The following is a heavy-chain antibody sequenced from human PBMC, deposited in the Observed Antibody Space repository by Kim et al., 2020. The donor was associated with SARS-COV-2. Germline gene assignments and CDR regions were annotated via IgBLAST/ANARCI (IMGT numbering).Heavy chain of an antibody. CDR2: IKQDASVK. CDR3: ATGVNLAI. J-gene: IGHJ4*02. Sequence: GGSLRLSCVVSGFTFSNFWMNWVRQPPGKGLEWVATIKQDASVKYYVASVKGRFTISRDNAKKSLYLQMNTLRVDDTAVYYCATGVNLAIWGQGTLVTVSS. V-gene: IGHV3-7*03. CDR1: GFTFSNFW.